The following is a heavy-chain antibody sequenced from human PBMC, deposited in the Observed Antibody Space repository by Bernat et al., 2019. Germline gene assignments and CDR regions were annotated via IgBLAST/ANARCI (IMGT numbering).Heavy chain of an antibody. V-gene: IGHV3-53*01. Sequence: EVQLVESGGGLIQPGGSLRLSCAASGFTVSSNYMSWVRQAPGKGLEWVSVIYSGGSTYYADSVKGRFTISRDNSKNTLYLQMNSLRAEDTAVYYCARDPPNCSGGSCYPTGFDYWGQGTLVTVSS. CDR2: IYSGGST. CDR1: GFTVSSNY. D-gene: IGHD2-15*01. J-gene: IGHJ4*02. CDR3: ARDPPNCSGGSCYPTGFDY.